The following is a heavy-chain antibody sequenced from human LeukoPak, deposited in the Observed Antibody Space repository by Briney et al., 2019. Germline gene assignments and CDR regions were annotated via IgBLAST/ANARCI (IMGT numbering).Heavy chain of an antibody. Sequence: GGSLRLSCAASGFTFSSYAMSWVRQAPGKGLEWVSAISGSGGSTYYADSVKGLFTISRDNSKNALYLQMNSLRAEDTAVYYCAKGDYGSGLNYYYGMDVWGQGTTVTVSS. D-gene: IGHD3-10*01. J-gene: IGHJ6*02. V-gene: IGHV3-23*01. CDR3: AKGDYGSGLNYYYGMDV. CDR2: ISGSGGST. CDR1: GFTFSSYA.